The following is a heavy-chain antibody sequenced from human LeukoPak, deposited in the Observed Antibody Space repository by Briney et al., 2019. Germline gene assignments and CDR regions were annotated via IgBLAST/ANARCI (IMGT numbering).Heavy chain of an antibody. D-gene: IGHD4-17*01. CDR1: GFTFSDFA. Sequence: GGSLRLSCAASGFTFSDFAMNWVRQAPGKGLEWVSSITRVSTYTYYSESVQGRFTISRDNHKDLRYLQLNSLRGDDSGTYYCTRDRNDYGDPDAFDIWGQGTVVTVSS. V-gene: IGHV3-21*01. CDR2: ITRVSTYT. J-gene: IGHJ3*02. CDR3: TRDRNDYGDPDAFDI.